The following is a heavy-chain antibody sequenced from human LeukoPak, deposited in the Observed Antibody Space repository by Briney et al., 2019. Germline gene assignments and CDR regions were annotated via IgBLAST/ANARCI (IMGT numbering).Heavy chain of an antibody. CDR1: GFTFNNYA. J-gene: IGHJ4*02. D-gene: IGHD3-22*01. CDR3: ARGGRSAYYSRFDY. CDR2: ISDSGGVT. Sequence: GGSLRLSCAASGFTFNNYAMSWVRQAPGKGLEWGSAISDSGGVTKYADSVKGRFTISRDNSKNTLYLQMNSLRAEDTAVYYCARGGRSAYYSRFDYWGQGTLVTVSS. V-gene: IGHV3-23*01.